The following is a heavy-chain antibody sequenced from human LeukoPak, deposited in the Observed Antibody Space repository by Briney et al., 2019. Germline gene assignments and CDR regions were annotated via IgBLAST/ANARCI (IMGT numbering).Heavy chain of an antibody. D-gene: IGHD3-9*01. Sequence: PGGSLRLSCAASGFAFDDYDIHWVRQGPGKGLEWVSGISWNSGNIGYADSVKGRFTISRDNAKNSLYLQMNSLKPEDTALYYCAKATARRSYYDILTGSFDYWGQGTLVTVS. CDR3: AKATARRSYYDILTGSFDY. CDR1: GFAFDDYD. CDR2: ISWNSGNI. V-gene: IGHV3-9*01. J-gene: IGHJ4*02.